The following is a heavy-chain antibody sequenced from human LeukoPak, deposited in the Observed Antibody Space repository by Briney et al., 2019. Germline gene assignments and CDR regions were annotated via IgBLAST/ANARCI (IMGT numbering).Heavy chain of an antibody. CDR2: IYTSGST. Sequence: SQTLSLTCTVSADSISRGSYYWTWIRQPARKGLEWIGHIYTSGSTNYNPSLKSRVTISVDTSKNQFSPKLSSVTAADTAVYYCAREFSYWGQGTLVTISS. CDR1: ADSISRGSYY. J-gene: IGHJ4*02. CDR3: AREFSY. V-gene: IGHV4-61*09.